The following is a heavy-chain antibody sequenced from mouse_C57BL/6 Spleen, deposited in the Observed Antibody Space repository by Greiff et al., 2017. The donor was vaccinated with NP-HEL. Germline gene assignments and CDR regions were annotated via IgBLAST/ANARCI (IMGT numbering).Heavy chain of an antibody. CDR1: GYAFSSSW. J-gene: IGHJ3*01. CDR3: ARHSSGYWFAY. CDR2: IYPGDGDT. D-gene: IGHD3-2*02. Sequence: VQLQQSGPELVKPGASVKISCKASGYAFSSSWMNWVKQRPGKGLEWIGRIYPGDGDTNYNGKFKGQATLTADKSSSTASMQLSSLTSEDSAVYFCARHSSGYWFAYWGQGTLVTVSA. V-gene: IGHV1-82*01.